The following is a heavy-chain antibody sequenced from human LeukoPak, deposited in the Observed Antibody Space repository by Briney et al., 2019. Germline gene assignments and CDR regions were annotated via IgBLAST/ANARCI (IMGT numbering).Heavy chain of an antibody. D-gene: IGHD3-10*01. CDR2: ISGSSSYI. CDR3: ARDLWFGEIGY. Sequence: GGSLRLSCAASGFTFSSYSMNWVRQAPGKGLEWVSSISGSSSYIYYADSVKGRFTISRDNAKNSLYLQMNSLRAEDTAVYYCARDLWFGEIGYWGQGTLVTVSS. CDR1: GFTFSSYS. V-gene: IGHV3-21*01. J-gene: IGHJ4*02.